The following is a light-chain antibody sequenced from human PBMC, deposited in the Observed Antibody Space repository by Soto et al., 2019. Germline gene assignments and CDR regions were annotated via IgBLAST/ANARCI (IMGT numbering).Light chain of an antibody. J-gene: IGLJ3*02. V-gene: IGLV1-47*01. Sequence: QSVLTQPPSASGTPGQRVTISCSGSSSNIGSNYVYWYQQLPGTAPTLLIYRNNQRPSGVPDRFSGSKSGTSASLAISGLQSEDEYDYYCAAWDDSGLWVFGGGTKLTVL. CDR2: RNN. CDR1: SSNIGSNY. CDR3: AAWDDSGLWV.